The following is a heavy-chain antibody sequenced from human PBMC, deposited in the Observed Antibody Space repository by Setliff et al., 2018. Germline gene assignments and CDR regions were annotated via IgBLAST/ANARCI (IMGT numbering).Heavy chain of an antibody. CDR2: ISAYNGNI. CDR1: GYTITNFA. Sequence: ASVKVSCKASGYTITNFALNWVRQAPGQGPEWMGWISAYNGNINYAQKFQGRVTMTTDTYTSTANMELRSLRSDDTAVYYCVRGSYYDSSGYSPDFFDYWGQGTLVTVSS. J-gene: IGHJ4*02. D-gene: IGHD3-22*01. V-gene: IGHV1-18*01. CDR3: VRGSYYDSSGYSPDFFDY.